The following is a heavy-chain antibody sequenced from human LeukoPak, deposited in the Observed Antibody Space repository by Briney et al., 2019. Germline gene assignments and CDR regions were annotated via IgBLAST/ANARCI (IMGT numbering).Heavy chain of an antibody. CDR3: ARDHADIVVERLIDY. D-gene: IGHD2-15*01. Sequence: GGSLRLSCAASGFTFSSYSMNWVRQAPGKGLEWVSSISSSSSYIYYADSVKGRFTISRDNAKNSLYLQMNSLRAEGTAVYYCARDHADIVVERLIDYWGQGTLVTVSS. V-gene: IGHV3-21*01. CDR1: GFTFSSYS. J-gene: IGHJ4*02. CDR2: ISSSSSYI.